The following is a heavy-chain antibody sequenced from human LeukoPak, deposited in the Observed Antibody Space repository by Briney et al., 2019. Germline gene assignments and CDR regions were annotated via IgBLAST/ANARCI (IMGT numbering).Heavy chain of an antibody. D-gene: IGHD1-26*01. CDR3: ARFTKWYLPSDY. J-gene: IGHJ4*02. CDR2: SYYSGCT. CDR1: GGSISSASYY. Sequence: SWAVSLTCTVSGGSISSASYYWGWIRQPLGKGLDWIGSSYYSGCTYYNPSLKNRVTISVDTSKNQFSLKLTSVTAADTAIYYCARFTKWYLPSDYWGQGTLVTVSS. V-gene: IGHV4-39*01.